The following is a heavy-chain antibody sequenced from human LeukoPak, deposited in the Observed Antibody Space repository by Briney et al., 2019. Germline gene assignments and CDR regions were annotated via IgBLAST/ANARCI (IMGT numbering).Heavy chain of an antibody. V-gene: IGHV1-69*06. CDR1: GGTYSSYA. CDR3: ARDTAMATWFVP. Sequence: GASVKVSCKASGGTYSSYAISWVRQAPGQGRAWMGGIIPIFGTANYAQKFQGRLTNNADKYTSTAYMELSSRRSEDTAVYYCARDTAMATWFVPWGQGTLVTVSS. D-gene: IGHD5-18*01. J-gene: IGHJ5*02. CDR2: IIPIFGTA.